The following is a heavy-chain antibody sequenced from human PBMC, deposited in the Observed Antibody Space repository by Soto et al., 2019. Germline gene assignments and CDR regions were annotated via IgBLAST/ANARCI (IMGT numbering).Heavy chain of an antibody. CDR1: GYSFTSYG. CDR2: ISAYNGNT. J-gene: IGHJ6*03. Sequence: QDQLVQSGVEVKKPGASVKVSCNASGYSFTSYGITWVRQAPGQGFEWMGWISAYNGNTNYAQKFQGRVTMTTDASTSTAYLELRSLRSDDTAVYYCARDRGVAPPVAGNTHYYYYMDVWGKGTTVTVSS. D-gene: IGHD6-13*01. CDR3: ARDRGVAPPVAGNTHYYYYMDV. V-gene: IGHV1-18*01.